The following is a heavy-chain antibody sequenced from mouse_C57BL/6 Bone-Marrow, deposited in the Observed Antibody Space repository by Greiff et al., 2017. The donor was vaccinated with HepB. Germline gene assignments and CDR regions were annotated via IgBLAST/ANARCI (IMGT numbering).Heavy chain of an antibody. D-gene: IGHD2-3*01. CDR1: GYTFTEYT. Sequence: QVHVKQSGAELVKPGASVKLSCKASGYTFTEYTIHWVKQRSGQGLEWIGWFYPGSGSIKYNEKFKDKATLTADKSSSTVYMELSRLTSEDSAVYFCARHEIYDGYYAYYFDYWGQGTTLTVSS. V-gene: IGHV1-62-2*01. CDR3: ARHEIYDGYYAYYFDY. CDR2: FYPGSGSI. J-gene: IGHJ2*01.